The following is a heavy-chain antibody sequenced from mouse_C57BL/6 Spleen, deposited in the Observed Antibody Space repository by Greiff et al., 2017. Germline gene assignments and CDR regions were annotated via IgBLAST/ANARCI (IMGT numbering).Heavy chain of an antibody. D-gene: IGHD2-2*01. CDR1: GFTFTDYY. V-gene: IGHV7-3*01. Sequence: EVMLVESGGGLVQPGGSLSLSCAASGFTFTDYYMSWVCQPPGKALEWLGFIRNKANGYTTEYSASVKGRFTISRDNSQSILYLQMNALRAEDSATYYCARYMGGLRPYWYFDVWGTGTTVTVSS. J-gene: IGHJ1*03. CDR2: IRNKANGYTT. CDR3: ARYMGGLRPYWYFDV.